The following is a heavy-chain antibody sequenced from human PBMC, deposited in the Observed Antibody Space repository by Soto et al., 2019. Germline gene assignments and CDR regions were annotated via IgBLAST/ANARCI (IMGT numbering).Heavy chain of an antibody. CDR2: ISYDGNVA. CDR1: GFPFSNYG. J-gene: IGHJ4*02. V-gene: IGHV3-30*18. Sequence: QVQLVESEGGVVQPGRSLRLSCTASGFPFSNYGMHWVRQAPGKGLEWVTVISYDGNVAYYADSVKGRFTSSRDNSKNTLYLQMNSLRTEDTAVYYCAKEGPITNWYFDYWGQGTLVTVSS. CDR3: AKEGPITNWYFDY. D-gene: IGHD1-1*01.